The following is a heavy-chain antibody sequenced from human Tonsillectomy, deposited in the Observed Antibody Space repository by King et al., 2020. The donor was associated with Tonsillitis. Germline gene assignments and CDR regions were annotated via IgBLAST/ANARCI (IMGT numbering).Heavy chain of an antibody. V-gene: IGHV3-74*01. Sequence: VQLVESGGGLVQPGGSLRLSCAASGFSFNTNWMHWVRQAPGKGLVWVSRVNVDGSRATYADSVKGRFTISRDSAKNTLELQLNSLRAEDTAVYYCARGGWLPAYWGHGTLVTVSS. CDR1: GFSFNTNW. J-gene: IGHJ4*01. CDR2: VNVDGSRA. CDR3: ARGGWLPAY. D-gene: IGHD5-12*01.